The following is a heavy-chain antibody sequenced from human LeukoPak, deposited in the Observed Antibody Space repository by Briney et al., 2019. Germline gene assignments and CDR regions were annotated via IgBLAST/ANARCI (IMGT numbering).Heavy chain of an antibody. Sequence: PGGSLRLSCAASGFTFTTHAMSWVRQAPGKGLEWVSVISGRSGNTHYADSVKGRFTISRDNSKRVVFLHMNSLRVDDTAIYYCVKDQDMNTAMVFDFWGQGTLVTVSS. D-gene: IGHD5-18*01. CDR1: GFTFTTHA. CDR3: VKDQDMNTAMVFDF. J-gene: IGHJ4*02. V-gene: IGHV3-23*01. CDR2: ISGRSGNT.